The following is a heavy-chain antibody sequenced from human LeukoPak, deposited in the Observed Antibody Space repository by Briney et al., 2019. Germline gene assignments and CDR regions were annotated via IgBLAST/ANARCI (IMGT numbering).Heavy chain of an antibody. J-gene: IGHJ4*02. Sequence: SQTLSLTCTVSGGSISSGGYYWSWIRQHPGKGLEWIGYIYYSGSTYYNPSLKSRVTISVDTSKNQFSLELSSVTAADTAVYYCARVTYYDFWSGYSPIDYWGQGTLVTVSS. CDR2: IYYSGST. CDR1: GGSISSGGYY. D-gene: IGHD3-3*01. V-gene: IGHV4-31*03. CDR3: ARVTYYDFWSGYSPIDY.